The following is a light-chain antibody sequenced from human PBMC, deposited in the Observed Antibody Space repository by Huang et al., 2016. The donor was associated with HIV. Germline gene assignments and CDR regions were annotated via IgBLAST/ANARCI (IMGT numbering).Light chain of an antibody. V-gene: IGKV3-15*01. CDR1: QSVSSN. CDR2: GAS. CDR3: QQNNNGLPLFT. Sequence: EIVMTQSPATLSASPGERATLPCRASQSVSSNLAWYQQKPGQAPRLLIYGASTRATGIQAGFSGGGSGTGFTLTIRSLHSEDFAVYSGQQNNNGLPLFTFGPGPKWISN. J-gene: IGKJ3*01.